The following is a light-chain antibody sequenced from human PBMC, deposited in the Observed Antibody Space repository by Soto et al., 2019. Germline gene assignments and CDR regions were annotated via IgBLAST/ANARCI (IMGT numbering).Light chain of an antibody. J-gene: IGLJ1*01. Sequence: QSYLTQPRSVSGSPGQSVTISCTGTSCDVGAYNYVSWYQQHPGKAPKFMIYDVSKRPSGVPDRFSGSKSGNTASLTISGLQAEDEADYYCCSYAGTYSYVFGTGSKVTVL. CDR2: DVS. CDR3: CSYAGTYSYV. V-gene: IGLV2-11*01. CDR1: SCDVGAYNY.